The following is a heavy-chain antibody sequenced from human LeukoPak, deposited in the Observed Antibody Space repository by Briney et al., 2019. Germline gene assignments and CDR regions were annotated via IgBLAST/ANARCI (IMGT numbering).Heavy chain of an antibody. CDR1: GGSISSYY. CDR2: IYHSGST. J-gene: IGHJ4*02. CDR3: ASSYYFGSGDDY. D-gene: IGHD3-10*01. Sequence: KPSETLSLTCTVSGGSISSYYWSWIRQPPGKGLEWIGTIYHSGSTYYNPSLKSRVTISVDTSKNQFSLKLNSVTAADTAVYYCASSYYFGSGDDYWGQGTLVTVSS. V-gene: IGHV4-59*08.